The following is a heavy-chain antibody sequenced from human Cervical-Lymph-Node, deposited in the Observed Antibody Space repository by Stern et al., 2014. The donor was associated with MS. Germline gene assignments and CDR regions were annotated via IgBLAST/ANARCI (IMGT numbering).Heavy chain of an antibody. CDR1: GYSFTDFN. J-gene: IGHJ6*02. CDR2: ISPHTGGA. Sequence: QVQLVQSGAEVKKPGASVKVSCKASGYSFTDFNTHWVRQAPGQGLEWMGRISPHTGGARYAEKFQGRVTMTRDTSITTAYMELDRLKSDDTAVYYCATHGGSSFQMDVWGQGTTVTVSS. CDR3: ATHGGSSFQMDV. D-gene: IGHD6-13*01. V-gene: IGHV1-2*06.